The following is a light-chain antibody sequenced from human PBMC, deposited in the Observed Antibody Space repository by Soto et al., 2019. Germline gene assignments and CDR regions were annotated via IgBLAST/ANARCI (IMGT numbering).Light chain of an antibody. CDR1: SSDVGIFNY. J-gene: IGLJ2*01. V-gene: IGLV2-8*01. CDR3: CSYAGSNTLI. Sequence: QSALTQPPSASGSPGQSVTISCTGTSSDVGIFNYLSWYQQHPDQAPKLLIFEVNKRPSGVPDRFSASKSGNTASLTVSGLQAEDEADYYCCSYAGSNTLIFGGGTKLTVL. CDR2: EVN.